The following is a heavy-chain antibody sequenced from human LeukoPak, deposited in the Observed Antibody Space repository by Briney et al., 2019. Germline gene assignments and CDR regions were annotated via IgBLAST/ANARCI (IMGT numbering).Heavy chain of an antibody. D-gene: IGHD2-15*01. J-gene: IGHJ3*02. CDR2: IIPIFGTA. CDR1: GGTFSSYA. Sequence: ASVKVSCKASGGTFSSYAISWVRQAPGQGLEWMGGIIPIFGTANYAQKFQGRVTITADESTSTAYMELSSLRSEDTAVYYCARDVPLMGYRSGGSCLDAFDIWGQGTMVTVSS. V-gene: IGHV1-69*13. CDR3: ARDVPLMGYRSGGSCLDAFDI.